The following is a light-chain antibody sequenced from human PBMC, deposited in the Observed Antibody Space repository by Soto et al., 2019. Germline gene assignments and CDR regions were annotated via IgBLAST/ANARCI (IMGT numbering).Light chain of an antibody. CDR3: QQYNNWPPKLT. CDR1: QSISSY. V-gene: IGKV1-39*01. J-gene: IGKJ4*01. CDR2: AAS. Sequence: DIQMTQSPSSLFASVGDRVTITCRASQSISSYLNWYQQKPGKAPKLLIYAASSLQSGVPSRFSGSGSGTEFTLTISSLQSEDFAVYYCQQYNNWPPKLTVGGVTQVDIK.